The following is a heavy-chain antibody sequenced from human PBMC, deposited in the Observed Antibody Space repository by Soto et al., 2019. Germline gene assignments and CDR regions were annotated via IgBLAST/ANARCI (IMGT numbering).Heavy chain of an antibody. V-gene: IGHV1-69*13. Sequence: ASVKVSCKASGGTFSSYAISWVRQAPGQGLEWMGGIIPIFGTANYAQKFQGRVTITADESTSTAYMELSSLRSEDTAVYYCARWGVYYYDSFFYYYESTHYYFYSWGQGSLVPVSA. CDR1: GGTFSSYA. D-gene: IGHD3-22*01. CDR3: ARWGVYYYDSFFYYYESTHYYFYS. CDR2: IIPIFGTA. J-gene: IGHJ4*02.